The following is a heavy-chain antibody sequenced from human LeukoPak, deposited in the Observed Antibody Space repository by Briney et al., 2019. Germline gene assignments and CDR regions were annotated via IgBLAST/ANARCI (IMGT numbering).Heavy chain of an antibody. CDR1: GYTFTSYY. CDR2: INPSGGST. J-gene: IGHJ3*02. CDR3: AREARNFAFDI. D-gene: IGHD1-14*01. V-gene: IGHV1-46*03. Sequence: ASVKVSCKASGYTFTSYYMHWVRQAPGQGLEWMGIINPSGGSTSHAQKFQGRVTMTRDTSTSTVYMELSSLRSEDTAVYYCAREARNFAFDIWGQGTMVTVSS.